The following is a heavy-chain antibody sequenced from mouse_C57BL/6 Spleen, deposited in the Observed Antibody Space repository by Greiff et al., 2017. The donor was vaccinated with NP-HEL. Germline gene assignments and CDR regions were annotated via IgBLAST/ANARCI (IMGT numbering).Heavy chain of an antibody. V-gene: IGHV1-18*01. CDR2: INPNNGGT. D-gene: IGHD1-1*01. Sequence: VQLQQSGPELVKPGASVKIPCKASGYTFTDYNMDWVKQSHGKSLEWIGDINPNNGGTIYNQKFKGKATLTVDKSSSTAYMELRSLTSEDTAVYYCARWGTTVVGGGFDYWGQGTTLTVSS. J-gene: IGHJ2*01. CDR1: GYTFTDYN. CDR3: ARWGTTVVGGGFDY.